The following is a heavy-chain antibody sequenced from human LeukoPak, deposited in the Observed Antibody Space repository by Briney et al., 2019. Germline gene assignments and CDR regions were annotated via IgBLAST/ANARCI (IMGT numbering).Heavy chain of an antibody. CDR1: GFTFSSYA. Sequence: GGSLRLSCAASGFTFSSYAMSWVRQAPGKGLEWVSAISGSGGSTYYADSVKGRFTISRDNSQNTLYLQMNSLRAEDTAVYYCAKDHLSTYSYGPDAFDIWGQGTMVTVPS. CDR2: ISGSGGST. V-gene: IGHV3-23*01. CDR3: AKDHLSTYSYGPDAFDI. D-gene: IGHD5-18*01. J-gene: IGHJ3*02.